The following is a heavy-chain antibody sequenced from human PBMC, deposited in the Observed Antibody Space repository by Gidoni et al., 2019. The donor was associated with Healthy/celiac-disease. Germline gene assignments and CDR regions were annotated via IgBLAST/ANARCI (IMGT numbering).Heavy chain of an antibody. D-gene: IGHD6-13*01. V-gene: IGHV4-31*03. CDR2: IYYSGST. CDR1: GGSISRGGYY. Sequence: QVQLQESGPGLVKPSQTLSLTCTVSGGSISRGGYYWSWIRQHPGKGLEWIGYIYYSGSTYYNPSLKSRVTISVDTSKNQFSLKLSSVTAADTAVYYCARGIAAAGTNWFDPWGQGTLVTVSS. J-gene: IGHJ5*02. CDR3: ARGIAAAGTNWFDP.